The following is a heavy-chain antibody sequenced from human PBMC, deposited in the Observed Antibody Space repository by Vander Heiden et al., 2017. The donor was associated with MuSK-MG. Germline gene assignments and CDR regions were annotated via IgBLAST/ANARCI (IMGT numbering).Heavy chain of an antibody. CDR3: ARKYCSSASCSNSDAFDV. Sequence: QVQLVESGGGVVQPGRPLRLSCAASGLPFSRYSFHWVRQAPGTGLEWVALISSDGRNQDYADSVKGRVVISRDKSKNTVYLQMNSLRAEETAVYYCARKYCSSASCSNSDAFDVWGQGTVVTVSS. D-gene: IGHD2-2*01. J-gene: IGHJ3*01. CDR1: GLPFSRYS. V-gene: IGHV3-30*09. CDR2: ISSDGRNQ.